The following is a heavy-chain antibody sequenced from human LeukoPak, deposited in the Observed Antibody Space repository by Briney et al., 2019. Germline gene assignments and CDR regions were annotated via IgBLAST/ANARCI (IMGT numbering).Heavy chain of an antibody. CDR1: GFTFGDYA. Sequence: PGGSLRLSCTTSGFTFGDYAMNWVRQAPGKGLEWVTFIRSRAYGATSEYAASVKGRFTISRDDSKGIAYLQMNSLETEDTAVYYCTRVNGYNNYDYWGQGTLVTVSS. J-gene: IGHJ4*02. CDR2: IRSRAYGATS. CDR3: TRVNGYNNYDY. V-gene: IGHV3-49*04. D-gene: IGHD5-24*01.